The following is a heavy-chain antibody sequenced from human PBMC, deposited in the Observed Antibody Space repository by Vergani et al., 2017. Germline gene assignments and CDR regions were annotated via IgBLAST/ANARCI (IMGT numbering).Heavy chain of an antibody. CDR1: GYTFTNSY. Sequence: QVQLVQSGAEVKKPGASVKVSCKASGYTFTNSYMHWVRQAPGQGLEWMGIINPSGGSTSYAQKCQGRVTRTRDTSTSTVYMELSSLRSEDTAMYYCARSSGWYDYWGQGTLVTVSS. CDR2: INPSGGST. J-gene: IGHJ4*02. D-gene: IGHD6-19*01. CDR3: ARSSGWYDY. V-gene: IGHV1-46*01.